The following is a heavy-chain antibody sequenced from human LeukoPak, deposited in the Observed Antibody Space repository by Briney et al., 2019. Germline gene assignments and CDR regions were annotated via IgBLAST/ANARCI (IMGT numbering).Heavy chain of an antibody. Sequence: TGGSLRLSCAASGFTFSSYAMHWVRQTPGKGLEWVAAISYDGSNKYYADSVKGRFTISRDNSKNTLYLQMNSLRAEDTAVYYCARTGYSSSWYLGYYFGYWGQGTLVTVSS. CDR1: GFTFSSYA. D-gene: IGHD6-13*01. V-gene: IGHV3-30*04. CDR3: ARTGYSSSWYLGYYFGY. J-gene: IGHJ4*02. CDR2: ISYDGSNK.